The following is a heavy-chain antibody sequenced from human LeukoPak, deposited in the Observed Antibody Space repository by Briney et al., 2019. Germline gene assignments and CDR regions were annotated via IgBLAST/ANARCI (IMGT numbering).Heavy chain of an antibody. CDR3: ARDGRIAARPGWFDP. J-gene: IGHJ5*02. V-gene: IGHV4-61*02. D-gene: IGHD6-6*01. Sequence: SETLSLTCTVSGGSISSGSYYWSWIRQPGGKGLEWIGRIYTSGSTNYNPSLKSRVTISVDTSKNQFSLKLSSVTAADTAVYYCARDGRIAARPGWFDPWGQGTLVTVSS. CDR1: GGSISSGSYY. CDR2: IYTSGST.